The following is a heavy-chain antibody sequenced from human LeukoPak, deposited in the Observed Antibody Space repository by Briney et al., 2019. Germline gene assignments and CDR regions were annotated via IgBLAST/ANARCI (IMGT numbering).Heavy chain of an antibody. J-gene: IGHJ4*02. D-gene: IGHD2/OR15-2a*01. CDR3: ASAGWVIGRAFDY. V-gene: IGHV4-34*01. Sequence: SETLSLTCAVYGGSSSGYYWRWIRQPPGKGLEWIGEINHSGSTNYNPSLKSRVTISVDTSKNQFSLKLSSVTAADTAVYYCASAGWVIGRAFDYWGQGTLVTVSS. CDR1: GGSSSGYY. CDR2: INHSGST.